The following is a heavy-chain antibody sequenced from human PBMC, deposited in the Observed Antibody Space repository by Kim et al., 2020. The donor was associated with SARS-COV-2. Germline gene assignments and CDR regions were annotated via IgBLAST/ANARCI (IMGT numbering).Heavy chain of an antibody. Sequence: GKDNRKSSQKLQGRFTITRDTSANTVYMELSSLTSEDSGVYYCARSPYYEFWGQGTQVTVSS. J-gene: IGHJ4*02. V-gene: IGHV1-3*01. CDR2: GKDNR. CDR3: ARSPYYEF.